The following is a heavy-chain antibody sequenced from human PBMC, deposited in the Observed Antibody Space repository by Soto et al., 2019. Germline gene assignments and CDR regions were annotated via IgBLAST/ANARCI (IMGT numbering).Heavy chain of an antibody. Sequence: GGSLRLSCAASGFTFSSYAMSWVRQAPGKGLEWVSAISGSGGGTYYADSVKGRFTISRDNSKNTLYLQMNSLRAEDTAVYYCAKDTFWSGYYSFDYWGQGTLVTVSS. D-gene: IGHD3-3*01. J-gene: IGHJ4*02. V-gene: IGHV3-23*01. CDR1: GFTFSSYA. CDR2: ISGSGGGT. CDR3: AKDTFWSGYYSFDY.